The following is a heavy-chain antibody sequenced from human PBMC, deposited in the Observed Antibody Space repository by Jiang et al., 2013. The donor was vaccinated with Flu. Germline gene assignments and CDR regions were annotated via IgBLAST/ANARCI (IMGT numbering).Heavy chain of an antibody. J-gene: IGHJ6*02. V-gene: IGHV4-39*01. CDR3: ARHGGKDGYNYGYYYYGMDV. D-gene: IGHD5-24*01. CDR2: IYYSGST. Sequence: GSGLVKPSETLSLTCTVSGGSISSSSYYWGWIRQPPGKGLEWIGSIYYSGSTYYNPSLKSRVTISVDTSKNQFSLKLSSVTAADTAVYYCARHGGKDGYNYGYYYYGMDVWGQGTTVTVSS. CDR1: GGSISSSSYY.